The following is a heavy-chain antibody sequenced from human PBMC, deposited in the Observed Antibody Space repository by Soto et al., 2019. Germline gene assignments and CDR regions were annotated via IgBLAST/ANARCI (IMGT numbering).Heavy chain of an antibody. D-gene: IGHD6-13*01. CDR3: AIDLRHTSSSYG. J-gene: IGHJ4*02. Sequence: GSLRLSCEAAGCNFSSYAMNWVRQAPGKGLEWVSGISGSGYSTYYADSVKGRFTISRDNSKNTLSLQMNSLRAEDTAVYFCAIDLRHTSSSYGWGQGTLVTVSS. CDR1: GCNFSSYA. CDR2: ISGSGYST. V-gene: IGHV3-23*01.